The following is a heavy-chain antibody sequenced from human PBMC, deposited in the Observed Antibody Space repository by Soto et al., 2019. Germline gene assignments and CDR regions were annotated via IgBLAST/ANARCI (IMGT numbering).Heavy chain of an antibody. J-gene: IGHJ4*02. V-gene: IGHV4-39*01. D-gene: IGHD3-22*01. CDR2: IYNNGTT. CDR1: GDSISRSTYY. CDR3: ARQWFF. Sequence: HLQLQESGPGLVKPSETLSLTCTVSGDSISRSTYYWGWIRQPPGKGLEWIGSIYNNGTTYYSPSLKSRMTISVDPSKNQFSLRLNSVAAADTAVYYCARQWFFWGQGALVTVSS.